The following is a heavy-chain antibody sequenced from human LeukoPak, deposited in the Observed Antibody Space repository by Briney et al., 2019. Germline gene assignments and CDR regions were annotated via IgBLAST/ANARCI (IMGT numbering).Heavy chain of an antibody. CDR3: ARDNAGLVKHLDAFDL. CDR1: GFIFSDYG. J-gene: IGHJ3*01. CDR2: IWNNGSNT. D-gene: IGHD1-26*01. V-gene: IGHV3-33*01. Sequence: QPGGSLRLSCAASGFIFSDYGMHWVRQAPGKGLEWVAVIWNNGSNTYYGDSVKGLFTISRDDSKNTVYLQMNSLRAEDTAVYYCARDNAGLVKHLDAFDLWGQGTMVTVAS.